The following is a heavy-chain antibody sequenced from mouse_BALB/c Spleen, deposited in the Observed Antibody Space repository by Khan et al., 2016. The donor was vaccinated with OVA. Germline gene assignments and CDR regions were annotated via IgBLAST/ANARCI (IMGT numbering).Heavy chain of an antibody. J-gene: IGHJ3*01. D-gene: IGHD1-3*01. CDR3: AIPFYNGAWFAD. Sequence: QVQLKESGPGLVAPSQTLSITCTVSGLSLSNYGVHWVRQPPGKGLEWLGVIWSGGTTNHNSALMSRLTISKDDYKSPVFLKMNSLQTDDTAMYYCAIPFYNGAWFADWGQGTLVTVSA. CDR1: GLSLSNYG. V-gene: IGHV2-9*02. CDR2: IWSGGTT.